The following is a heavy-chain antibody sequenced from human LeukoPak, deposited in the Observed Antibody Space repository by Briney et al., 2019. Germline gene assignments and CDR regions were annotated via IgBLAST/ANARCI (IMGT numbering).Heavy chain of an antibody. V-gene: IGHV3-30*02. CDR1: GFTFSSYG. CDR2: IRYDGSNK. CDR3: AKAGVRFGEPRN. D-gene: IGHD3-10*01. J-gene: IGHJ4*02. Sequence: GGSLTLSCAASGFTFSSYGMHWVRQAPGKGLEWVAFIRYDGSNKYYADSVKGRFTISRDNSKNTLYLQMDSLRAEDTAVYYCAKAGVRFGEPRNWGQGTLVTVSS.